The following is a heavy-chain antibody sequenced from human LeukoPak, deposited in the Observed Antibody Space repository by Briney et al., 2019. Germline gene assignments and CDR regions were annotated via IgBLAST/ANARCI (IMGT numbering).Heavy chain of an antibody. D-gene: IGHD5-24*01. V-gene: IGHV1-2*02. CDR3: ARVVDGYNYGAFDI. CDR1: GYTFTDYY. CDR2: INPNSGGT. J-gene: IGHJ3*02. Sequence: ASVKVSCKASGYTFTDYYIHWVRQAPGQALEWMGWINPNSGGTKYARRFQGRVTMTRDASISTAYTELSSLRSDDTAVYYCARVVDGYNYGAFDIWGQGTVVTVSS.